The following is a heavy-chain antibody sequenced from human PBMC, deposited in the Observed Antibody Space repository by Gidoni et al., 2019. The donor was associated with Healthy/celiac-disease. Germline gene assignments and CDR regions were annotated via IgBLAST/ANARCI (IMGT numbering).Heavy chain of an antibody. CDR1: GGTFSSYA. D-gene: IGHD2-2*02. Sequence: QVQLVQSGAEVKKPGSSVKVSCKASGGTFSSYAISWVRQAPGQGLEWMGRIIPILGIANYAQKFQGRVTSTADKSTSTAYMELSSLRSEDTAVYYCARDPRYCSSTSCYSRLSYYGMDVWGQGTTVTVSS. J-gene: IGHJ6*02. CDR2: IIPILGIA. V-gene: IGHV1-69*09. CDR3: ARDPRYCSSTSCYSRLSYYGMDV.